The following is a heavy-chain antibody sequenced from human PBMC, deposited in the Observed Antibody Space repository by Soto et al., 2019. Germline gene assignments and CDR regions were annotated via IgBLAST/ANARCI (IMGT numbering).Heavy chain of an antibody. CDR1: GFKFRDYW. V-gene: IGHV3-7*01. CDR2: ITENGGKK. Sequence: GGSLRLSCAASGFKFRDYWMSWVRQAPGKGLEWVAEITENGGKKYYVDSVKGRFTISRDNARNSLSLEMNSLRAEDTAVYYCAGSDGIDNWGQGTLVTVSS. J-gene: IGHJ4*02. CDR3: AGSDGIDN.